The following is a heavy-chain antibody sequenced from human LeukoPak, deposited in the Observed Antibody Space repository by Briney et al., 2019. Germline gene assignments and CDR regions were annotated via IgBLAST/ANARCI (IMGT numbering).Heavy chain of an antibody. CDR3: ASGSSSGTTDY. CDR1: GGTFSSYA. D-gene: IGHD6-19*01. J-gene: IGHJ4*02. CDR2: IIPILGIA. Sequence: SVQVSCKASGGTFSSYAISWVRQAPGQGLEWMGRIIPILGIANYAQKFQGRVTITADKSTSTAYMELSSLRSEDTAVYYCASGSSSGTTDYWGQGTLVTVSS. V-gene: IGHV1-69*04.